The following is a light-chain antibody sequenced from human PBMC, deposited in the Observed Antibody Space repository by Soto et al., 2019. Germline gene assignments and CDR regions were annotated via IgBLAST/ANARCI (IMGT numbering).Light chain of an antibody. Sequence: DIQMTQSPSSLSASVGDRVSITCRASQGISSCVAWYQQKPGKGPKTLISAASSLQSGVSSRFSDSGSGTEFTLPIISLQPEDSATYYCQQHHTYPFSFGGGTKVDIK. CDR3: QQHHTYPFS. CDR2: AAS. CDR1: QGISSC. V-gene: IGKV1D-16*01. J-gene: IGKJ4*01.